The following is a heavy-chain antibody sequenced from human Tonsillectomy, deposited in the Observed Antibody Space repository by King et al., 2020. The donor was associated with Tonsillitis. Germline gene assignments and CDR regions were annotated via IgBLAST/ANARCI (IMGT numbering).Heavy chain of an antibody. CDR3: VKDDFWSLDY. J-gene: IGHJ4*02. D-gene: IGHD3-3*01. CDR2: VSDSGRRI. V-gene: IGHV3-23*04. CDR1: GFTFTGFA. Sequence: VQLVESGGDLVQPGGSLRLSCVASGFTFTGFAMRWVRQVPGKRLEWVASVSDSGRRIHYADFAKGRFSISRDNSKNTVYLQLSSLRVEDTALYYGVKDDFWSLDYWGRGTLVTVST.